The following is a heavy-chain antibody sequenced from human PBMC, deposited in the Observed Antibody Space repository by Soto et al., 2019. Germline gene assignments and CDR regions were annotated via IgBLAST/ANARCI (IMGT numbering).Heavy chain of an antibody. V-gene: IGHV3-33*01. J-gene: IGHJ6*02. Sequence: QVQLVESGGGVVQPGRSLRLSCAASGFTFSTYGIHWVRQAPGKGLEWVAVLWHDGSNKYYADSVKGRFTIASDNSNNTLYLLMNSLRVEDTAVYYCARDGMDVWGQGTTVTVSS. CDR1: GFTFSTYG. CDR2: LWHDGSNK. CDR3: ARDGMDV.